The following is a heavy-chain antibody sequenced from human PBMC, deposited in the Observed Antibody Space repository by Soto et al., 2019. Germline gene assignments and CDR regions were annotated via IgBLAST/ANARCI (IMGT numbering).Heavy chain of an antibody. CDR2: ISSSSSYI. CDR3: AREGSSSWEHRSVWFDP. V-gene: IGHV3-11*06. J-gene: IGHJ5*02. CDR1: GFTFSDYY. D-gene: IGHD6-13*01. Sequence: GGSLRLSCAASGFTFSDYYMSWIRQAPGKGLEWVSSISSSSSYIYYADSVKGRFTISRDNAKNSLYLQMNSLRAEDTAVYYCAREGSSSWEHRSVWFDPWGQGTLVTVSS.